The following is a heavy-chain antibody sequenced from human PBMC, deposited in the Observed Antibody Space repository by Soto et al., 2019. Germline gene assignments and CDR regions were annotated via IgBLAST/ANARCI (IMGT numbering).Heavy chain of an antibody. CDR1: GFTFTRYS. J-gene: IGHJ4*02. CDR3: ARESQDLTSNFDY. V-gene: IGHV3-21*06. CDR2: ISSTTNYI. Sequence: GGSLRLSCAASGFTFTRYSMNWVLQAPGEGLEWGSSISSTTNYIYCGDSMKGRFTISRHNAKNSLYLEMNRLRAEDTAVYYFARESQDLTSNFDYWGQGTLVTVCS.